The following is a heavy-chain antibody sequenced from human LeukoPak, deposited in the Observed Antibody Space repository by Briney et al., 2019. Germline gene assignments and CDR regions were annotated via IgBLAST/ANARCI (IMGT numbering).Heavy chain of an antibody. D-gene: IGHD4-17*01. J-gene: IGHJ5*02. Sequence: SETLSLTCTVSGYSISSGSYYWSWIRQPAGKGLEWIGRIHTSGSTNYNPSLKSRLTMSVDTSKNQFSLKLNSVTAADTAVYYCVRAGDYGDYVGWFDPWGQGTLVTVSS. V-gene: IGHV4-61*02. CDR2: IHTSGST. CDR1: GYSISSGSYY. CDR3: VRAGDYGDYVGWFDP.